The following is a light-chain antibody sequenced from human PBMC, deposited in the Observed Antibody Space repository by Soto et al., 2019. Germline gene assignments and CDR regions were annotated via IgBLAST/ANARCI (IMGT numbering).Light chain of an antibody. J-gene: IGLJ2*01. V-gene: IGLV2-14*01. CDR3: SSYTSITSTVV. Sequence: QSVLTQPASVSGSPGQSITISCTGTSSDVGGYDYVSWYQQHPGKAPKLMIYEVSNRPSGDSNRFSGSKSGNTASLTISGLQAEDEADYYCSSYTSITSTVVFGGGTKLTVL. CDR2: EVS. CDR1: SSDVGGYDY.